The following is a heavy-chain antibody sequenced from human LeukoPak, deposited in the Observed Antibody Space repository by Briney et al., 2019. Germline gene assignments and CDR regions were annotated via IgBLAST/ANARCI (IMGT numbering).Heavy chain of an antibody. V-gene: IGHV3-30-3*01. D-gene: IGHD5-18*01. J-gene: IGHJ4*02. Sequence: GGSLRLSCAASGFTFSSYAMHWVRQAPGKGLEWVAVISYDGSNKYYADSVKGRFTISRDNSKNTLYLQMNSLRAEDTAVYYCAKGLTAMVYGYFDYWGQGTLVTVSS. CDR2: ISYDGSNK. CDR1: GFTFSSYA. CDR3: AKGLTAMVYGYFDY.